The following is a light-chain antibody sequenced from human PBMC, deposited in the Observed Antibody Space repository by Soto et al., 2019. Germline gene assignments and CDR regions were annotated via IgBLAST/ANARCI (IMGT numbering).Light chain of an antibody. J-gene: IGLJ2*01. CDR3: SSYSTIGAEVH. CDR1: SSDVGGYKY. CDR2: EVS. Sequence: QSVLTQPPSASGSPGQSVTISCTGTSSDVGGYKYVSWYQQHPGKAPKLIISEVSNRPSGVSTRFSGSKSGNTASLTISGLQPEDEADYYCSSYSTIGAEVHFGGGTKLTVL. V-gene: IGLV2-14*01.